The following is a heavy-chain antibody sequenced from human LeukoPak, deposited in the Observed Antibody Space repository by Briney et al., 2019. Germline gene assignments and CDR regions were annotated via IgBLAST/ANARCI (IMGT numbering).Heavy chain of an antibody. CDR3: ARGALKLLWFREPSFCYFDY. J-gene: IGHJ4*02. CDR1: GYTFTVYY. V-gene: IGHV1-2*02. D-gene: IGHD3-10*01. Sequence: ASVKVSSKACGYTFTVYYMHCVRQAPGQGLEWMGWINPNSGGTNYAQKFQGRVTMTRDTSISTAYMELSRLRSDDTAVYYCARGALKLLWFREPSFCYFDYWGQGTLVTVSS. CDR2: INPNSGGT.